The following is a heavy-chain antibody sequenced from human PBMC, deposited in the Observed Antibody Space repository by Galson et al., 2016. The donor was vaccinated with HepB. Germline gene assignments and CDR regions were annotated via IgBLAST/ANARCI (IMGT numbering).Heavy chain of an antibody. CDR3: VKHDYGEPSYYGMDV. V-gene: IGHV3-64D*06. CDR1: GFTFRSYA. D-gene: IGHD4-17*01. CDR2: ISSNGGST. Sequence: SLRLSCAASGFTFRSYAMHWVRQAPGKGLEYVSAISSNGGSTYYADSVKGRFTISRDNSKNTLYLQMSSLRAEDTAVYYCVKHDYGEPSYYGMDVWGQGTTVTVSS. J-gene: IGHJ6*02.